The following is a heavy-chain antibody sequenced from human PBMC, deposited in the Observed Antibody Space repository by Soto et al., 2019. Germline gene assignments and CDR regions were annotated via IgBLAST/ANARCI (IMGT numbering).Heavy chain of an antibody. Sequence: GASVKLSCKASGYTFTSYGISWVRQAPGQGLEWMGWISAYNGNTNYAQKLQGRVTMTTDTSTSTAYMELRSLRSDDTAVYYCARDLGIHRYPRNFDYWGQGTLVTVSS. V-gene: IGHV1-18*01. CDR3: ARDLGIHRYPRNFDY. CDR2: ISAYNGNT. D-gene: IGHD1-1*01. CDR1: GYTFTSYG. J-gene: IGHJ4*02.